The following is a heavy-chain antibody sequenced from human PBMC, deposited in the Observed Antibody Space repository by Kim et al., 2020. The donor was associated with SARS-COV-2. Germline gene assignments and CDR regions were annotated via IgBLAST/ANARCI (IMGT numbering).Heavy chain of an antibody. V-gene: IGHV1-69*13. J-gene: IGHJ6*02. CDR1: GGTFSSYA. Sequence: SVKVSCKASGGTFSSYAISWVRQAPGQGLEWMGGIIPIFGTANYAQKFQGRVTITADESTSTAYMELSSLRSEDTAVYYCARDPFDRGCSSTSCYRPDYYYGMDVWGQESTVTVSS. D-gene: IGHD2-2*01. CDR2: IIPIFGTA. CDR3: ARDPFDRGCSSTSCYRPDYYYGMDV.